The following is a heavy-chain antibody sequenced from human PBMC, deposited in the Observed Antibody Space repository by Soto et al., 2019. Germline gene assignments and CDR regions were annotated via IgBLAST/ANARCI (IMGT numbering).Heavy chain of an antibody. Sequence: EVQLVESGGGLVKPGGSLRLSCAASGFTFSSYAMNWVRQAPGTGLEWVSCISSSSTYIYYADSVKGRFTISRDNAKNSLYLKMNSLRAADTAVYYCEIPLHYYDGSGYSAYWGQGTLVTVSS. V-gene: IGHV3-21*01. CDR3: EIPLHYYDGSGYSAY. D-gene: IGHD3-22*01. J-gene: IGHJ4*02. CDR2: ISSSSTYI. CDR1: GFTFSSYA.